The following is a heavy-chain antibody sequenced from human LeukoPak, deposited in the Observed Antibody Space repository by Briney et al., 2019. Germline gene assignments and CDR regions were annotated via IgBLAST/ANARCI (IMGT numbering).Heavy chain of an antibody. Sequence: SETLSLTCTVSGGSISSDYWSWIRQPPGKGLEWIGYIYYSGSTNYNPSLKSRVTISVDTSKNQFSLKLSSVTAADTAVYYCARALGDYGDYYDAFDIWGQGTMVTVSS. CDR3: ARALGDYGDYYDAFDI. CDR2: IYYSGST. D-gene: IGHD4-17*01. CDR1: GGSISSDY. V-gene: IGHV4-59*01. J-gene: IGHJ3*02.